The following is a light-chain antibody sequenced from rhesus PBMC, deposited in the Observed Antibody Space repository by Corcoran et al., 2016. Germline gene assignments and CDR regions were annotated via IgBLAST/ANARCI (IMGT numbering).Light chain of an antibody. V-gene: IGLV1-77*02. J-gene: IGLJ6*01. CDR3: EAWDNFLNSHV. CDR1: YSNVRGNA. CDR2: NND. Sequence: QSVLTQPPSVSGAPGQIVAISCSGGYSNVRGNAVHWYQHLSGKAPKLLIHNNDQARAGVPDRFSASKSGTSASLVISCLQSEDEARYYCEAWDNFLNSHVFGSGTTLTVL.